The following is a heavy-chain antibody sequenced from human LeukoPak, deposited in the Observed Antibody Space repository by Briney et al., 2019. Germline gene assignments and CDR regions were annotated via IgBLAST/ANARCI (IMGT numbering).Heavy chain of an antibody. Sequence: PGGSLRLSCAASGFTFSSYAMSWVRQAPGKGLEWVSAISGSGGSTYYADSVKGRFTISRDNSKNTLYLQMNSLRAEDTAVYYCARSSGWSRYYMDVWGKGTTVTVSS. CDR1: GFTFSSYA. D-gene: IGHD6-19*01. V-gene: IGHV3-23*01. CDR3: ARSSGWSRYYMDV. J-gene: IGHJ6*03. CDR2: ISGSGGST.